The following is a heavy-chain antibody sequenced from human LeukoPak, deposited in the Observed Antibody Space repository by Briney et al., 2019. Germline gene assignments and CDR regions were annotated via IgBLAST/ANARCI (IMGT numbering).Heavy chain of an antibody. CDR1: GFTLSTYA. J-gene: IGHJ4*02. Sequence: PGASLRLSCAASGFTLSTYAMSWVRQVPGKGLEWVSAISGGGGSTYYADSVKGRFTISRDISKNTLYLQVNSLSAEDTAVYYCARDYDVLTGLFDYWGQGTLVTVSS. V-gene: IGHV3-23*01. D-gene: IGHD3-9*01. CDR3: ARDYDVLTGLFDY. CDR2: ISGGGGST.